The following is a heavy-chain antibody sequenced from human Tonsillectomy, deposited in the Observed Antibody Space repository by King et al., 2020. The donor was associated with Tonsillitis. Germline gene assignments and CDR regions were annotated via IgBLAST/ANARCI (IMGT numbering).Heavy chain of an antibody. J-gene: IGHJ4*02. CDR1: GFTFSSYA. Sequence: VQLVESGGGLVQPGGSLRLSCAASGFTFSSYAMSWVRQAPGKGLEWVSVISGSGGSTFYADSVKGRFTISRDNSKNTLYLQINSLRAEDTAVYYCAKLGGVVVTAIGYWGQGTLVTVSS. CDR3: AKLGGVVVTAIGY. D-gene: IGHD2-21*02. CDR2: ISGSGGST. V-gene: IGHV3-23*04.